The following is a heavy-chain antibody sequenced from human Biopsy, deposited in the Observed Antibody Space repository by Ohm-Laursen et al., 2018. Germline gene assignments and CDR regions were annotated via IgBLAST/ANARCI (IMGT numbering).Heavy chain of an antibody. D-gene: IGHD3-16*01. V-gene: IGHV3-11*01. CDR2: MSGSRLIM. CDR3: ARDGGPDFGGYSDS. Sequence: SLRLSCAASGFIFSDYSMTWVRQAPGKGLEWVSLMSGSRLIMYYSDSVTGRFTISRDNAKNLLSLQMNGLRPDDTAVYYCARDGGPDFGGYSDSWGQGTRVTVSS. CDR1: GFIFSDYS. J-gene: IGHJ4*02.